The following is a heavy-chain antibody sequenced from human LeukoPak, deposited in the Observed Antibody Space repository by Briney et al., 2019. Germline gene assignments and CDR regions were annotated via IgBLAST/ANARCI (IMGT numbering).Heavy chain of an antibody. V-gene: IGHV3-11*01. Sequence: GGSLRLSCAASGFIFSPYAMSWVRQAPGKGLEWVSYISSSGSTIYYADSVKGRFTISGDNAKNSLYLQMNSLRAEDTAVYYCAREGGYSYGFLDYWGQGTLVTVSS. CDR3: AREGGYSYGFLDY. D-gene: IGHD5-18*01. CDR1: GFIFSPYA. CDR2: ISSSGSTI. J-gene: IGHJ4*02.